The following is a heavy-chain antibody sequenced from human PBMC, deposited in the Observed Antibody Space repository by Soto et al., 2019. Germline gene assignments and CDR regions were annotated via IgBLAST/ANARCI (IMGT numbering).Heavy chain of an antibody. CDR1: GYTFTSYG. CDR2: ISAYNGST. CDR3: ARDYYGSAYYYYGMDV. J-gene: IGHJ6*02. D-gene: IGHD3-10*01. Sequence: ASVKVSCKASGYTFTSYGISWVRQAPGQGLEWMGWISAYNGSTNYAQKLQGRVTMTTDTSTSTAYMELRSLRSDDTAVYYCARDYYGSAYYYYGMDVWGQRTTVTVSS. V-gene: IGHV1-18*01.